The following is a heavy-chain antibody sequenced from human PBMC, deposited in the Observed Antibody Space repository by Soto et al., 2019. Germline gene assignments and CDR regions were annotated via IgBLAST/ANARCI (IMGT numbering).Heavy chain of an antibody. V-gene: IGHV3-23*01. CDR2: IRGPGGDT. CDR3: ARGSWGLFRNRDFDY. J-gene: IGHJ4*02. Sequence: EVQLLESWGGLVQPGGSLRLSCAASGFTSSNYAMSWVRQAPGKGLEWVSVIRGPGGDTYYADSVKGRLTISRDNSKNTLNLQMNSLRADDTAVYYCARGSWGLFRNRDFDYRGQGTLVTVSS. CDR1: GFTSSNYA. D-gene: IGHD3-10*01.